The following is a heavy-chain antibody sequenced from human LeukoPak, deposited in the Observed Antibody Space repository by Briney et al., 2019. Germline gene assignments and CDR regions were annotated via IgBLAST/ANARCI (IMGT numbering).Heavy chain of an antibody. Sequence: ASVKVSCKASGGTFSSYAISWVRQAPGQGLEWMGRIIPILGIANYAQKFQGRVTITADKSTSTAYMELSSLRSEDTAVYYCARDMGGDDFWRLIRYWGQGTLVTVSS. CDR3: ARDMGGDDFWRLIRY. V-gene: IGHV1-69*04. J-gene: IGHJ4*02. D-gene: IGHD3-3*01. CDR2: IIPILGIA. CDR1: GGTFSSYA.